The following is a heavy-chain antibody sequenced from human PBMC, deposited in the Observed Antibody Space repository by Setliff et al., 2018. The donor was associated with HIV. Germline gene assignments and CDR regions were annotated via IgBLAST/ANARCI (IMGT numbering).Heavy chain of an antibody. CDR1: GYSFTRYW. D-gene: IGHD3-10*01. J-gene: IGHJ3*02. CDR2: IYPGDSDT. CDR3: ARPATYGTLDSFDI. Sequence: GESLKLSCKGSGYSFTRYWIAWVRQMPGKGLEWMGIIYPGDSDTRYSPSFQGQVTISADKSISTAYLQWISLKASDTAMYYCARPATYGTLDSFDICGQGTMVTVSS. V-gene: IGHV5-51*01.